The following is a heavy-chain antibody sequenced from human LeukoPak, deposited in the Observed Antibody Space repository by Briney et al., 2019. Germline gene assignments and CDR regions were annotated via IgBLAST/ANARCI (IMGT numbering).Heavy chain of an antibody. CDR1: GGSISCSSYF. Sequence: PSVTLSLTCTVYGGSISCSSYFWGSIRQPPGEGLERNGSIYYNESTYYNPSLKSRVSIAVDTSKNQFSLKLSSVAAADTAVYYCARAPYNQWRVCPSVYFDYWGQGTLVTVSS. V-gene: IGHV4-39*01. J-gene: IGHJ4*02. CDR3: ARAPYNQWRVCPSVYFDY. D-gene: IGHD6-19*01. CDR2: IYYNEST.